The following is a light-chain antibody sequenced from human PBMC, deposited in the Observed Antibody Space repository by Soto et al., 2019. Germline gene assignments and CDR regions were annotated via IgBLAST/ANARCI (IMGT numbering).Light chain of an antibody. Sequence: QSVLTQPASVSGSPGQSITISCTGTSSDIGGYNYVSWYLQHPGKAPKLLIYEVNNRPSGVSNRFSGSRSGNTASLTISGLQTEDEADYYCSSYTSSSTWVFGGGTKVTVL. CDR3: SSYTSSSTWV. CDR1: SSDIGGYNY. J-gene: IGLJ3*02. CDR2: EVN. V-gene: IGLV2-14*01.